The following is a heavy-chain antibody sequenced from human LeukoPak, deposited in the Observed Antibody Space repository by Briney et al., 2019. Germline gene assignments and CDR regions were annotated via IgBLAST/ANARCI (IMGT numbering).Heavy chain of an antibody. CDR2: IYYSGST. D-gene: IGHD3-10*01. CDR1: GGSISSYY. CDR3: ARDLFAAGYFDY. V-gene: IGHV4-59*12. J-gene: IGHJ4*02. Sequence: PSETLSLTCTVSGGSISSYYWSWIRQPPGKGLEWIGYIYYSGSTNYNPSLKSRVTISVDTSKNQFSLKLSSVTAADTAVYYCARDLFAAGYFDYWGQGTLVTVSS.